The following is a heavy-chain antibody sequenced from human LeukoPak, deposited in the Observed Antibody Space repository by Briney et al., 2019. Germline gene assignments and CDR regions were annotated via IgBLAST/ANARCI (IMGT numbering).Heavy chain of an antibody. D-gene: IGHD6-19*01. CDR2: ISSSSSTI. V-gene: IGHV3-48*01. J-gene: IGHJ4*02. Sequence: GGSLRLSCAASGFTFSSYSMNWVRQAPGKGLEWVSYISSSSSTIYYADSVKGRFTISRDKAKNSLYLQMNSLRAEDTAVYYCARAGWLLAVAGTGSIGYWGQGTLVTVSS. CDR3: ARAGWLLAVAGTGSIGY. CDR1: GFTFSSYS.